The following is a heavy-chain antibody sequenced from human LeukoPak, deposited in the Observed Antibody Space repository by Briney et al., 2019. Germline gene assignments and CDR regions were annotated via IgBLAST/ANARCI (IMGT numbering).Heavy chain of an antibody. CDR2: INHSGST. Sequence: SETLSLTCAVYGVSFSGYYWSWIRPPPGKGLEWIGEINHSGSTKYNPPLKSRVTISVDTSKNKFSLKLSSVPAADTAVYYCARGNEFCSSTSCYVLFDYWGQGTLVTVSS. CDR1: GVSFSGYY. D-gene: IGHD2-2*01. J-gene: IGHJ4*02. CDR3: ARGNEFCSSTSCYVLFDY. V-gene: IGHV4-34*01.